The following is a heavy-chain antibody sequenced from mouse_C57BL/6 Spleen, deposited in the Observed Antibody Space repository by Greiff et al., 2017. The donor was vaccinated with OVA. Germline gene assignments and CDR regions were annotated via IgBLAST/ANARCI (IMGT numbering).Heavy chain of an antibody. Sequence: QVQLKQSGAELVRPGASVTLSCKASGYTFTDYEMHWVKQTPVHGLEWIGAIDPETGGTAYNQKFKGKAILTADKSSSTAYMELRSLTSEDSAVYYCPPDGSSFYFDYWGQGTTLTVSS. CDR3: PPDGSSFYFDY. V-gene: IGHV1-15*01. CDR2: IDPETGGT. J-gene: IGHJ2*01. CDR1: GYTFTDYE. D-gene: IGHD1-1*01.